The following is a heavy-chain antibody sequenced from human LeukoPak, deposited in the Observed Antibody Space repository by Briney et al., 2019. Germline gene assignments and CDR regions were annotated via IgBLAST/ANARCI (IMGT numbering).Heavy chain of an antibody. CDR2: ISSSSTTI. Sequence: GGSLRLSCAASGFNVSSYSMNWVRQAPGKGLEWVSYISSSSTTIYYADSVKGRFTISRDNSKNTLYLQMNSLRAEDTAVYYCVKGVRMGVTSAFDIWGQGTMVTVSS. J-gene: IGHJ3*02. CDR1: GFNVSSYS. D-gene: IGHD1-26*01. CDR3: VKGVRMGVTSAFDI. V-gene: IGHV3-48*01.